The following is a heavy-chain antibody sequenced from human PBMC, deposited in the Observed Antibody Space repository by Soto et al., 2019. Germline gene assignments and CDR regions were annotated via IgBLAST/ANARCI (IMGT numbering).Heavy chain of an antibody. V-gene: IGHV5-10-1*01. CDR3: ARRHSSSSAFDP. D-gene: IGHD6-13*01. Sequence: PGESLKISCKGSGYSFTSYWISWVRQMPGKGLEWMGRIDPSDSYTNYSPSFQGHVTISADKSISTAYLQWSSLKASDTAMYYCARRHSSSSAFDPWGQGIPVTVSS. J-gene: IGHJ5*02. CDR2: IDPSDSYT. CDR1: GYSFTSYW.